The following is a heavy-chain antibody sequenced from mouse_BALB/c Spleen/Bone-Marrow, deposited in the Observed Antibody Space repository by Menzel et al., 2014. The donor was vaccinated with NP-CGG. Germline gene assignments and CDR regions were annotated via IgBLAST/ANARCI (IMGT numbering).Heavy chain of an antibody. Sequence: VQLQQSGPGLVAPSQSLSITCTVSGFSLTSYGVHWVRQPPGKGLEWLGVIWAGGSTNYNSALMSRLSISKDNSKSQVFLKMNILQTDDTAMYYCARALDSSGYGFAYWGQGTLVTVSA. J-gene: IGHJ3*01. CDR2: IWAGGST. D-gene: IGHD3-2*01. V-gene: IGHV2-9*02. CDR3: ARALDSSGYGFAY. CDR1: GFSLTSYG.